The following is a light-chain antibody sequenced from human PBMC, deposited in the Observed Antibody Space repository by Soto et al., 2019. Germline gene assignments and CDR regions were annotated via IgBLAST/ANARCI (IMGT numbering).Light chain of an antibody. CDR3: QQYGSSPPLT. Sequence: DIVLTKSPATLSLSPGERATPSCRASQSVSSYLAWYQQKPGQAPRLLIYGASTRATGIPARFSGSGSGTDFTLTISRLEPEDFAVYYCQQYGSSPPLTFGGGTKVDIK. V-gene: IGKV3-20*01. CDR1: QSVSSY. J-gene: IGKJ4*01. CDR2: GAS.